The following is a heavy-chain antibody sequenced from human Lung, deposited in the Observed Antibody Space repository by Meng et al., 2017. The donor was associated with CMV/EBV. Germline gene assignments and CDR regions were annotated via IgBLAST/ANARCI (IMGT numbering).Heavy chain of an antibody. D-gene: IGHD3-10*01. CDR3: ARDYGSRGMDV. CDR1: GFTFSSYT. J-gene: IGHJ6*02. CDR2: ISSSGSYI. Sequence: GGSLRLXCAASGFTFSSYTLNWVRQPPGEGLEWVSSISSSGSYIYYAASVKGRFTISRVNAENSLYLQMSGLRAEDTAVYFCARDYGSRGMDVGGQGTTGTVSS. V-gene: IGHV3-21*06.